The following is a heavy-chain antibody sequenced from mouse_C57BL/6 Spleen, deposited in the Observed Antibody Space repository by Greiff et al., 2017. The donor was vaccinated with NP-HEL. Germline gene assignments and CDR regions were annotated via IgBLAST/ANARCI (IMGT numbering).Heavy chain of an antibody. CDR2: ISSGSSTI. CDR1: GFTFSDYG. Sequence: VQLKESGGGLVKPGGSLKLSCAASGFTFSDYGMHWVRQAPEQGLEWVAYISSGSSTIYYADTVKGRFTISRDNAKNTLFLQMTSLRSEDTAMYYCATACYDGYSLDYWGQGTTLTVSS. CDR3: ATACYDGYSLDY. J-gene: IGHJ2*01. D-gene: IGHD2-3*01. V-gene: IGHV5-17*01.